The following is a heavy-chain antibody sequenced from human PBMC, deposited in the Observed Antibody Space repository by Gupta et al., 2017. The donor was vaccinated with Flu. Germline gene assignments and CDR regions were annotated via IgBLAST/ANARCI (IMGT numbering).Heavy chain of an antibody. CDR1: GFTFSSYA. Sequence: AASGFTFSSYAMHWVRQIPGKGLEYVSTISSDGGRTFYSDSVKGRFTISRDNSKNTLYLQMGSLTADDMAVYYCTRENYDVTSGDYYLGAFDIWGRGTMVTVSS. CDR2: ISSDGGRT. D-gene: IGHD3-22*01. J-gene: IGHJ3*02. V-gene: IGHV3-64*02. CDR3: TRENYDVTSGDYYLGAFDI.